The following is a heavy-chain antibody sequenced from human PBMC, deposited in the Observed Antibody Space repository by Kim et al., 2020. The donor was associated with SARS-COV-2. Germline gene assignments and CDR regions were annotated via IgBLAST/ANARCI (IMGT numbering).Heavy chain of an antibody. Sequence: SETLSLTCTVSGDSVSSGSYYWSWIRQPPGKGLEWIGYIYYSGSTNYNPSLKSRVTISVDTSKNQFSLKLSSVTTADTAVYYCATYGGRGGWYKETYWFDPWGQGTLVTVSS. CDR1: GDSVSSGSYY. D-gene: IGHD6-19*01. CDR2: IYYSGST. J-gene: IGHJ5*02. V-gene: IGHV4-61*01. CDR3: ATYGGRGGWYKETYWFDP.